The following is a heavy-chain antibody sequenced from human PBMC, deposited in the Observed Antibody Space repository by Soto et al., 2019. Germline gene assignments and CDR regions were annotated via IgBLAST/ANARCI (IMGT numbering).Heavy chain of an antibody. D-gene: IGHD3-3*01. V-gene: IGHV3-21*01. CDR1: GFTFSSYS. CDR3: ARDGTIFGVVPIWVGGMDV. CDR2: ISSSSSYI. Sequence: PGGSLRLSCAASGFTFSSYSMNWVRQAPGKGLEWVSSISSSSSYIYYADSVKGRFTISRDNAKNSLYLQMNSLRAEDTAVYYCARDGTIFGVVPIWVGGMDVWGQGTTVTVSS. J-gene: IGHJ6*02.